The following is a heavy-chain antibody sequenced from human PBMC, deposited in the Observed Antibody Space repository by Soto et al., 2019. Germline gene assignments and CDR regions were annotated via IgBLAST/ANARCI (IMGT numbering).Heavy chain of an antibody. CDR2: IYYSGST. CDR3: AREGDFWSGLYYFDY. D-gene: IGHD3-3*01. V-gene: IGHV4-31*03. CDR1: GGSISSGGYY. J-gene: IGHJ4*02. Sequence: QVQLQESGPGLVKPSQTLSLTCTVSGGSISSGGYYWSWIRQHPGKGLEWIGYIYYSGSTYYNPYLKIRVTISVDTSKNQFSLKLSSVTAADTAVYYCAREGDFWSGLYYFDYWGQGTLVTVSS.